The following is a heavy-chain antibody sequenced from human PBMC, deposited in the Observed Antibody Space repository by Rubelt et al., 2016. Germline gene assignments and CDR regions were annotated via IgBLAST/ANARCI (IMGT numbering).Heavy chain of an antibody. CDR1: GFIFSSYA. CDR2: ISATGTGT. J-gene: IGHJ5*01. V-gene: IGHV3-23*01. CDR3: AKGLPSRYFDS. Sequence: EVHLLESGGDVVQPGGSLRLSCAASGFIFSSYAMSWVRQAPGKGLEWLTFISATGTGTYYADSVKGRFSISRDNSKNTLELQMNSLGAEDTGVYYCAKGLPSRYFDSWGQGTPVTVSS. D-gene: IGHD1-14*01.